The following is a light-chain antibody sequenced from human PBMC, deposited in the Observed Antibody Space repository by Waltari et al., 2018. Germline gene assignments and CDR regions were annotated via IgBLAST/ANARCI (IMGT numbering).Light chain of an antibody. CDR3: HQRSSWPLT. CDR1: QSIGSH. CDR2: DAS. J-gene: IGKJ4*01. V-gene: IGKV3-11*01. Sequence: ELVLTQSPATLSLSPGEGATRSCRASQSIGSHLAWYQQKPGQAPRLLIYDASNRATGIPARFSGRGSGTDFTLSISSLEPEDFAVYYCHQRSSWPLTFGGGTKVEIK.